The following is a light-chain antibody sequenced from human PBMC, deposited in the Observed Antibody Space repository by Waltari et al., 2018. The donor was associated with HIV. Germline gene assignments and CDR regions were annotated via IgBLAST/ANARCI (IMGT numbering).Light chain of an antibody. CDR2: SDI. Sequence: QSALTQPPSVSGAPGQRVPISCTGNRSNIGAGYFVHWYQHLPGTAPNLLVYSDINRPAGVPDRFSGSKSGTSASLVITGLQAEDEADYYCQSYDSSLRASVFGGGTKLTVL. CDR1: RSNIGAGYF. J-gene: IGLJ2*01. CDR3: QSYDSSLRASV. V-gene: IGLV1-40*01.